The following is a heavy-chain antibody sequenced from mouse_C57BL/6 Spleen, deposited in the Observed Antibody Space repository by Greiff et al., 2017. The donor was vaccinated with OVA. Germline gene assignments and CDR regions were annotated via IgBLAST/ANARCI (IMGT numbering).Heavy chain of an antibody. V-gene: IGHV1-64*01. D-gene: IGHD1-1*01. CDR1: GYTFTSYW. J-gene: IGHJ1*03. CDR2: IHPNSGST. Sequence: QVQLQQPGAELVKPGASVKLSCKASGYTFTSYWMHWVKQRPGQGLEWIGMIHPNSGSTNYNEKFKSKATLTVDKSSSTAYMQLSSLTSEDSAVDYCARSYYGSSWYCDVWGTGTTVTVSS. CDR3: ARSYYGSSWYCDV.